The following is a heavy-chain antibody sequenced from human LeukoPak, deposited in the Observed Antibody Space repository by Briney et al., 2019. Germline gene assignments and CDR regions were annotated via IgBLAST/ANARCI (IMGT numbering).Heavy chain of an antibody. V-gene: IGHV1-18*01. CDR2: ISAYNGNT. CDR3: AREWGVVVAATLYGMDV. Sequence: GSSVKVSCTASGYTFTSYGISWVRQAPGQGLEWMGWISAYNGNTNYAQKLQGRVTMTTDTSTSTAYMELRSLRSDDTAVYYCAREWGVVVAATLYGMDVWGQGTTVTVSS. CDR1: GYTFTSYG. J-gene: IGHJ6*02. D-gene: IGHD2-15*01.